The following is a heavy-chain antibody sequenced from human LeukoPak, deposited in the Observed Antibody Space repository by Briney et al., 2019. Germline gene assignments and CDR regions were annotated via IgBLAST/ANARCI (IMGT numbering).Heavy chain of an antibody. V-gene: IGHV3-21*01. D-gene: IGHD3-10*01. CDR3: ARERKVRGVIITSVKAWFDP. Sequence: GGSLRLSCAASGFTFSSYAMSWVRQAPGKGLEWVSSISSSSSYIYYADSVKGRFTISRDNAKNSLYLQMNSLRAEDTAVYYCARERKVRGVIITSVKAWFDPWGQGTLVTVSS. CDR1: GFTFSSYA. CDR2: ISSSSSYI. J-gene: IGHJ5*02.